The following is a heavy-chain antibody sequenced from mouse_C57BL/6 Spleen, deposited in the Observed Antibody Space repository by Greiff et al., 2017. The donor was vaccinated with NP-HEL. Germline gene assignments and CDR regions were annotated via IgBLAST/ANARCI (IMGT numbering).Heavy chain of an antibody. V-gene: IGHV1-64*01. CDR2: IHPNSGST. CDR3: ARGTYYDYDYY. Sequence: QVQLQQPGAELVKPGASVKLSCKASGYTFTSYWMHWVKQRPGQGLEWIGMIHPNSGSTNYNEKFKSKATLTVYKSSSTAYMQLISLTSEDSAVYYCARGTYYDYDYYWGQGTTLTVSS. D-gene: IGHD2-4*01. CDR1: GYTFTSYW. J-gene: IGHJ2*01.